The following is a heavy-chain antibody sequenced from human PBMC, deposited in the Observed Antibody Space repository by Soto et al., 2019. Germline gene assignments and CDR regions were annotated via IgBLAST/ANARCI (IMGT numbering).Heavy chain of an antibody. D-gene: IGHD5-12*01. CDR3: ARYIGYDLPFFYYGMGG. CDR1: GYTFSNYG. CDR2: ISAKNDNT. V-gene: IGHV1-18*01. Sequence: ASVKVSCKASGYTFSNYGIGWVRQAPGQGLEWMGWISAKNDNTNYAQNLQGRVTLTTDTPTGTAYMELRSLRSDDTAVYYCARYIGYDLPFFYYGMGGWGQGTTVTVSS. J-gene: IGHJ6*02.